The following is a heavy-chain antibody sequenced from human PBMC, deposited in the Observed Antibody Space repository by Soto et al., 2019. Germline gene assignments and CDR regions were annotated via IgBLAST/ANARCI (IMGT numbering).Heavy chain of an antibody. Sequence: PGESLKISCKGSGYSFTSYWIGWVRQMPGKGLEWMGIIYPGDSDTRYSPSFQGQVTISADKSISTAYLQWSSLKASDTAMYYCVRLLGRITMVRGVISYGMDVWGQGTTVTVSS. J-gene: IGHJ6*02. V-gene: IGHV5-51*01. CDR2: IYPGDSDT. D-gene: IGHD3-10*01. CDR1: GYSFTSYW. CDR3: VRLLGRITMVRGVISYGMDV.